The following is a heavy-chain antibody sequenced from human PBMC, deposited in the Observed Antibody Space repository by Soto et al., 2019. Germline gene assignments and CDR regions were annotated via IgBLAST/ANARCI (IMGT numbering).Heavy chain of an antibody. CDR2: ISHSGGT. J-gene: IGHJ3*02. CDR1: GGFVSSGSYY. V-gene: IGHV4-34*01. D-gene: IGHD1-1*01. CDR3: ARVERGTATTVVDAFDI. Sequence: QVQLQQWGAGLLKPSETLSLTCAVYGGFVSSGSYYWSWIRQPPGKGLEWIGEISHSGGTHFNPSLNSGVTTSVDTSKNQFSLKMSSVTAADTALYYCARVERGTATTVVDAFDIWGPGTMVTVSS.